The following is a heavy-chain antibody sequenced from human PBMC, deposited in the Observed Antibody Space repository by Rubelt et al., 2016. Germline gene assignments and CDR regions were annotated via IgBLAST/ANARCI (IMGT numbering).Heavy chain of an antibody. V-gene: IGHV4-61*05. Sequence: QLQLQESGPGLVKPSETLSLTCTVSGASISSRSYYWGWIRQPPGKGLEWIGEIIHSGNANYNPSLKTRFAMSVHKSKNQFSLRLTSVTAAGTAVYYCARGPSPHNWFDPWGQGTLVTVSS. CDR3: ARGPSPHNWFDP. J-gene: IGHJ5*02. CDR1: GASISSRSYY. CDR2: IIHSGNA.